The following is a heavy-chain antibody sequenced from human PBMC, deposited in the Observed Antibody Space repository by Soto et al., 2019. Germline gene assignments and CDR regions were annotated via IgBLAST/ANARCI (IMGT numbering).Heavy chain of an antibody. Sequence: EVQLVESGGGLVKPGESLRLSCTASGFNFGAFSLSWVRQAPVNGLEWVSSIDPTSTEILYAASVEGRFSVYRDSIKNSLYLQMISLRFEDTGVYYCARDYLTGDPREAFESWGQGTLVTVTS. J-gene: IGHJ4*02. CDR3: ARDYLTGDPREAFES. D-gene: IGHD7-27*01. V-gene: IGHV3-21*01. CDR2: IDPTSTEI. CDR1: GFNFGAFS.